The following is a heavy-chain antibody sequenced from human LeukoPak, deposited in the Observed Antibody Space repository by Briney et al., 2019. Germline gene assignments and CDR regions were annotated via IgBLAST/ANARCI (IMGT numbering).Heavy chain of an antibody. D-gene: IGHD3-9*01. V-gene: IGHV3-66*01. Sequence: PGGSLRLSCAASGFTVSSNYMSWVRQAPGKGLEWVSVIYSGGSTYYADSVKGRFTISRDNSKNTLYLQMNSLRAEDTAVYYCARDDWSEELVLRYFDYWGQGTLVTVSS. CDR1: GFTVSSNY. CDR3: ARDDWSEELVLRYFDY. CDR2: IYSGGST. J-gene: IGHJ4*02.